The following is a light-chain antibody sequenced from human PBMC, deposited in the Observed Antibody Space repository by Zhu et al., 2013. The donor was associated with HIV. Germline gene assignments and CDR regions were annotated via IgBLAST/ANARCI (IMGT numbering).Light chain of an antibody. V-gene: IGKV3-20*01. J-gene: IGKJ2*01. Sequence: DIVLTQSPGTLSLSPGDTATLSCGASQSVGSTFLAWYQQKPGQPPRLLLYGSSSRAPGIPERFSGSGSGTDFILTINRLDPEDFAVYYCQQYETSPYAFGQGTRVEIK. CDR1: QSVGSTF. CDR3: QQYETSPYA. CDR2: GSS.